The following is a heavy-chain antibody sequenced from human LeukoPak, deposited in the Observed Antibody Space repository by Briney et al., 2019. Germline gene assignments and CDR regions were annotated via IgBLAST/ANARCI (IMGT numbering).Heavy chain of an antibody. Sequence: GSLRLSCAASGFTFSNAWMSWVRQAPGKGLEWVSLISFSGGSTYYADSVKGRFTISRDNSKDTLYLQMNSLRAEDTAIYYCARDIQLSTWGLGTMVTVSS. J-gene: IGHJ3*01. CDR2: ISFSGGST. D-gene: IGHD5-24*01. V-gene: IGHV3-23*01. CDR1: GFTFSNAW. CDR3: ARDIQLST.